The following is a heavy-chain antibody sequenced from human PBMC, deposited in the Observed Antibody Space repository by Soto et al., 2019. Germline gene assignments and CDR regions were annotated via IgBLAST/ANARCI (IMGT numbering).Heavy chain of an antibody. Sequence: QVQLVESGGGVVQPGRSLRLSCAASGFTFSSYGMHWVRQAPGKGLEWVAVIWYDGSNKYYADSVKGRFTISRDNSKNTLYLQMNSLRAEDTAVYYCARVFTVTTSYFDYWGQGTLVTVSS. D-gene: IGHD4-4*01. CDR3: ARVFTVTTSYFDY. CDR1: GFTFSSYG. CDR2: IWYDGSNK. J-gene: IGHJ4*02. V-gene: IGHV3-33*01.